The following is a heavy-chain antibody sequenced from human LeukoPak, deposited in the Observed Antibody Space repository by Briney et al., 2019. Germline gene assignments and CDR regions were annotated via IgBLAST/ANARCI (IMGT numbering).Heavy chain of an antibody. Sequence: SETLSLTCTVSSGSISTSNYYWGWVRQPPGKALEWIGNIFYSGSTYYSPSLKSRVTISLDTSRNQFSLKLNSVTAADTAVYYCATRWRQLVRWSAFDIWGQGTMVTVSS. CDR3: ATRWRQLVRWSAFDI. J-gene: IGHJ3*02. D-gene: IGHD6-13*01. V-gene: IGHV4-39*07. CDR1: SGSISTSNYY. CDR2: IFYSGST.